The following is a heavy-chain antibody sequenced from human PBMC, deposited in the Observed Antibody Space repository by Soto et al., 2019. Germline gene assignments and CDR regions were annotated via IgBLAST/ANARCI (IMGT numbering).Heavy chain of an antibody. CDR1: GFTFSSYS. CDR3: ARGMVRGVTLFFYYGMDV. V-gene: IGHV3-7*05. CDR2: IKQDGSST. J-gene: IGHJ6*02. Sequence: GGSLRLSCAASGFTFSSYSMSWVRQAPGKGLEWVANIKQDGSSTSYADSVKGRFTISRDNAKNSLYLQMNSLRAEDTALYYCARGMVRGVTLFFYYGMDVWGQGTTVTVSS. D-gene: IGHD3-10*01.